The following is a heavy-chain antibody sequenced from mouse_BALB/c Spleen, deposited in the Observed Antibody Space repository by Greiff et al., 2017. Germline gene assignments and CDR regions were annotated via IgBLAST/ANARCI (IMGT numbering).Heavy chain of an antibody. CDR3: ARWGSSGLAY. CDR1: GFTFSSFG. J-gene: IGHJ3*01. CDR2: ISSGSSTI. V-gene: IGHV5-17*02. D-gene: IGHD3-1*01. Sequence: EVMLVESGGGLVQPGGSRKLSCAASGFTFSSFGMHWVRQAPEKGLEWVAYISSGSSTIYYADTVKGRFTISRDNPKNTLFLQMTSLRSEDTAMYYCARWGSSGLAYWGQGTLVTVSA.